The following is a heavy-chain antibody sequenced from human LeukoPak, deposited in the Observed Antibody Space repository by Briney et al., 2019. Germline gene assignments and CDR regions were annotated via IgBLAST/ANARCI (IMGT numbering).Heavy chain of an antibody. D-gene: IGHD3-3*01. Sequence: GGSLRLSCAASGFTFSSYAMSWVRQAPGKGLEWVSAISGSGGSTYYADSVKGRFTISRDNSKNTLYLQMNSLRAEDTAVYYCAKMSLPFLEWLSKQFDYWGQGTLVTVSS. CDR3: AKMSLPFLEWLSKQFDY. J-gene: IGHJ4*02. CDR1: GFTFSSYA. V-gene: IGHV3-23*01. CDR2: ISGSGGST.